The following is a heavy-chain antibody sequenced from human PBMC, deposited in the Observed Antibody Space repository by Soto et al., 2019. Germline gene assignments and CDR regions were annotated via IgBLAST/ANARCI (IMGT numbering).Heavy chain of an antibody. CDR2: IYHSGST. CDR1: GGSISSGGYS. Sequence: SETLSLTCAVSGGSISSGGYSWSWIRQPPGKGLEWIGYIYHSGSTYYNPSLKSRVTISVDRSKNQFSLKLSSVTAADTAVYYCARERKARTQYGMDVWGQGTTVTVSS. V-gene: IGHV4-30-2*01. J-gene: IGHJ6*02. CDR3: ARERKARTQYGMDV.